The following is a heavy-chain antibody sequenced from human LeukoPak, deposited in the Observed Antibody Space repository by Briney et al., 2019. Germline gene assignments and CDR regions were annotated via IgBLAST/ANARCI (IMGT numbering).Heavy chain of an antibody. D-gene: IGHD3-3*01. Sequence: GGSLRLSCAASGFAFSRYWMHWVRQAPGKGLVWVSRVNGDGSTTTYADSVKGRFSISRDNSKNTVFLQMNSLRAEDTAVYYCARDNTISGHYEVGYWGQGTLVTVSS. J-gene: IGHJ4*02. CDR2: VNGDGSTT. CDR1: GFAFSRYW. CDR3: ARDNTISGHYEVGY. V-gene: IGHV3-74*01.